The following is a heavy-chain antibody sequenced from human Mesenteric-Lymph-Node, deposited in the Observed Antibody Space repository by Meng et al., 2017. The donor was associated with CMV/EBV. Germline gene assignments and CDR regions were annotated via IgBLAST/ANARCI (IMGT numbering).Heavy chain of an antibody. CDR3: AREFDWELQYYYYGMDV. Sequence: GGSLRLSCAASGFTFSSYAMHWVRQAPGKGQEWVAVISYDGSNKYYADSVKGRFTISRDNSKNTLYLQMNSLRAEDTAVYYCAREFDWELQYYYYGMDVWGQGTTVTVSS. CDR2: ISYDGSNK. V-gene: IGHV3-30*04. J-gene: IGHJ6*02. CDR1: GFTFSSYA. D-gene: IGHD1-26*01.